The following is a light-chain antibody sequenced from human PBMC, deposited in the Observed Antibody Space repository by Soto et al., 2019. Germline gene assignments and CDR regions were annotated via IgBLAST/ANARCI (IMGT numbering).Light chain of an antibody. Sequence: EIVLTQSPATLSLSPWERATLSCRASQSVSSYLAWYQQKPGQAPRLLIYDASNRATGIPDRFSSSGSGTDFTLTISRLEPEDFAMYYCLHHGSSLWTFGQGTKVDIK. J-gene: IGKJ1*01. CDR2: DAS. V-gene: IGKV3-20*01. CDR3: LHHGSSLWT. CDR1: QSVSSY.